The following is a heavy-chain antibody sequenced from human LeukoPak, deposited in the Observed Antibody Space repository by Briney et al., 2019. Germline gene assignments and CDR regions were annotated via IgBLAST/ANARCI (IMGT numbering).Heavy chain of an antibody. Sequence: APVKVSCKASGYSFTTYYMHWVRQAPGQGLEWMGIINPSGGGTNYAQKFQDRVTMTRDTSTSTVYMDLSSLRSEDTAVYYCARVKPSSSGHDYWGQGTLLTVSS. CDR2: INPSGGGT. CDR1: GYSFTTYY. D-gene: IGHD6-19*01. J-gene: IGHJ4*02. CDR3: ARVKPSSSGHDY. V-gene: IGHV1-46*03.